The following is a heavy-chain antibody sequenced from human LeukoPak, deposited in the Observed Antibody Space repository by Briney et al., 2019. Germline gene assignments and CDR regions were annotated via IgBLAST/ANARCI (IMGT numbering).Heavy chain of an antibody. CDR3: ARRIYSSSFYNYYYYMDV. D-gene: IGHD6-6*01. V-gene: IGHV4-59*08. J-gene: IGHJ6*03. CDR2: IYYSGST. Sequence: SETLSLTCTVSGGSVSSYYWSWIRQPPGKGLEWIGYIYYSGSTNYNPSLKSRVTISVDTSKNQFSLKLSSVTAADTAVYYCARRIYSSSFYNYYYYMDVWGKGTTVTVSS. CDR1: GGSVSSYY.